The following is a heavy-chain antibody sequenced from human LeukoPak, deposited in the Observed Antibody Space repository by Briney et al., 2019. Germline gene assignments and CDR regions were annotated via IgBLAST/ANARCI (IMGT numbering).Heavy chain of an antibody. D-gene: IGHD4-17*01. V-gene: IGHV3-23*01. Sequence: GGSLRLSCAASGFTFSSSAMSWGRQAPGKGLDWASAISGSGGSTYYADSVKGRFTISRDNSKNTLYLQMNSLRAEDTAVYYCAKGYGDYVGYYYYYMDVWGKGTTVTVSS. CDR1: GFTFSSSA. CDR3: AKGYGDYVGYYYYYMDV. CDR2: ISGSGGST. J-gene: IGHJ6*03.